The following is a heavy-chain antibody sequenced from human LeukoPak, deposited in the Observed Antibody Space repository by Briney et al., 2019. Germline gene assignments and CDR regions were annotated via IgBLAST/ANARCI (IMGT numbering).Heavy chain of an antibody. CDR2: TSYDGDKN. Sequence: PGGSLRLSCAASGFTFSSYSMHWVRQAPGKGLEWVAVTSYDGDKNYYTDSVKGRFTISRDNSKDTLYLQMNSLRAEDTAVYYCARAEYSNSNWIDPWGQGTLVTVSS. V-gene: IGHV3-30-3*01. CDR3: ARAEYSNSNWIDP. J-gene: IGHJ5*02. D-gene: IGHD6-13*01. CDR1: GFTFSSYS.